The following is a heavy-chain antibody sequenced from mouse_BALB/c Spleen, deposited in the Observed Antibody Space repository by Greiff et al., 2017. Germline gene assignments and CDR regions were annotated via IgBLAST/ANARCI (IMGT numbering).Heavy chain of an antibody. CDR1: GFNIKDTY. J-gene: IGHJ3*01. CDR2: IDPANGNT. V-gene: IGHV14-3*02. D-gene: IGHD2-3*01. CDR3: AIDDGYYRFAY. Sequence: EVKLQESGAELVKPGASVKLSCTASGFNIKDTYMHWVKQRPEQGLEWIGRIDPANGNTKYDPKFQGKATITSDTSSNTAYLQLSSLTSEDTAVYYCAIDDGYYRFAYWGQGTLVTVSA.